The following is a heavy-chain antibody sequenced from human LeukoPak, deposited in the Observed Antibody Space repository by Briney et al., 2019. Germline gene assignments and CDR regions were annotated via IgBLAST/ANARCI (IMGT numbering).Heavy chain of an antibody. V-gene: IGHV3-30*01. Sequence: GGSLRLSCAASGFTFSSYAMHWVRQAPGKGLEWVAVISYDGSNKYYADSVKGRFTISRHNSKNTLYLQMNSLRAEDTAVYYCARDCCYTAVYYYYYYMDVWGKGTTVTVSS. J-gene: IGHJ6*03. CDR2: ISYDGSNK. D-gene: IGHD2-2*02. CDR3: ARDCCYTAVYYYYYYMDV. CDR1: GFTFSSYA.